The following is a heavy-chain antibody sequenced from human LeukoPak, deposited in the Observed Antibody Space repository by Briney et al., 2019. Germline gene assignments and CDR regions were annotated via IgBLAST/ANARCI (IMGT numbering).Heavy chain of an antibody. V-gene: IGHV1-18*04. CDR3: ARGGSGWYYFDY. D-gene: IGHD6-19*01. CDR2: ISAYNGNT. J-gene: IGHJ4*02. Sequence: ASVKVSCKASDYTFTSHGISWVRQAPGQGLEWMGWISAYNGNTNYAQKFQGRVTMTTDTSTSTAYMELRSLRSDDTAVYYCARGGSGWYYFDYWGQGTLVTVSS. CDR1: DYTFTSHG.